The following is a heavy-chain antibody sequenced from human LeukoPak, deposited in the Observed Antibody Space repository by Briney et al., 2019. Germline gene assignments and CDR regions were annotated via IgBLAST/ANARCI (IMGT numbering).Heavy chain of an antibody. V-gene: IGHV3-30*02. CDR2: IRYDGTSQ. CDR3: AKVGFGWYQIDY. J-gene: IGHJ4*02. Sequence: GGSLRLSCATSGFTLSIYGMHWVRQAPGKGLEWVAFIRYDGTSQYYTDSVKGRFTISRDNSMNTMYLQMNSLRVEDTAVYYCAKVGFGWYQIDYWGQGTLITVSS. CDR1: GFTLSIYG. D-gene: IGHD6-19*01.